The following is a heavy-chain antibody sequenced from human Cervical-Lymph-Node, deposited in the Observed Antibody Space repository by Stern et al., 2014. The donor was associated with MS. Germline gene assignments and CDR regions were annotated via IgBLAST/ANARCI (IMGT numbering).Heavy chain of an antibody. Sequence: VQLVESGGGLVKPGGSLRLSCAASGFNFSDYYMNWVRQAPGKGLEWISHISNFGGARYYAESVKGRFTISRDNAKNSLYLQMNSLGAEDTAVYYCARDPLRRDGYNLDHWGRGALVTVSS. CDR3: ARDPLRRDGYNLDH. J-gene: IGHJ4*02. CDR2: ISNFGGAR. V-gene: IGHV3-11*01. D-gene: IGHD5-24*01. CDR1: GFNFSDYY.